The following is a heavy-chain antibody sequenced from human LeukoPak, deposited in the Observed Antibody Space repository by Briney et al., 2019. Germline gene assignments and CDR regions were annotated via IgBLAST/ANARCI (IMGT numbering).Heavy chain of an antibody. CDR1: GYSFTNYW. CDR2: IYPGDSDT. Sequence: GEPLKVSCKGSGYSFTNYWIGWVRKMPGEGLEWMGIIYPGDSDTRYSPSFQGQGTISADKSISTAYLQWSSLKASDTAMYYCARLSNHYYGSGSYFPGYFDYWGQGTLVTVSS. V-gene: IGHV5-51*01. J-gene: IGHJ4*02. CDR3: ARLSNHYYGSGSYFPGYFDY. D-gene: IGHD3-10*01.